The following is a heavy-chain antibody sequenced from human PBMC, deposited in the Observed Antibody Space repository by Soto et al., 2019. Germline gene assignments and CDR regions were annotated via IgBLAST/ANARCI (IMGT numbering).Heavy chain of an antibody. V-gene: IGHV2-5*02. CDR2: IYWDDDK. CDR1: GFSLSTSGVS. J-gene: IGHJ6*02. Sequence: QITLKESGPTLVKPTQTLTLTCTFSGFSLSTSGVSVGWIRQPPGKALEWLALIYWDDDKRYSPSLKSRLTITKDTSKNQVVLRMTNMDPVDTATYYCAHSRCGGDCLQSYPSPYYYGMDVWGQGTTVTVSS. CDR3: AHSRCGGDCLQSYPSPYYYGMDV. D-gene: IGHD2-21*02.